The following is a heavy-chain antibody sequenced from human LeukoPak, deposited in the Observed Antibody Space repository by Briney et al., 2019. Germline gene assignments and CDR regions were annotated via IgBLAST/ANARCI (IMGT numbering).Heavy chain of an antibody. CDR3: AREANYYGSGSYFEGTFDY. CDR1: GGSISSSSYY. J-gene: IGHJ4*02. Sequence: SETLSLTCTVSGGSISSSSYYWGWIRQPPGKGLEWIGSIYYSGSTYYNPSLKSRVTISVDTSKNEFSLKLTSVTAADTAVYFCAREANYYGSGSYFEGTFDYWGQGSLVTVSS. V-gene: IGHV4-39*07. D-gene: IGHD3-10*01. CDR2: IYYSGST.